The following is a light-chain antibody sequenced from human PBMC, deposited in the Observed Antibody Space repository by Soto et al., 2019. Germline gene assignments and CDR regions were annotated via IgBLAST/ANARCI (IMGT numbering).Light chain of an antibody. CDR3: QQYNDWPTGYT. J-gene: IGKJ2*01. V-gene: IGKV3-15*01. CDR2: GAS. CDR1: ESVRSK. Sequence: EIVMTQSPATLSVSPGEGVTLSCRASESVRSKVAWYQQKPGQAPRLLIYGASTRATDIPARFSGSGSGTDFTLTISGLQSEDSALYYCQQYNDWPTGYTVGQGTKADIK.